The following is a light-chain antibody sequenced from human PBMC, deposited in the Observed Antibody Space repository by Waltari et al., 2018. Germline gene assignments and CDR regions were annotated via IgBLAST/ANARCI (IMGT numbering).Light chain of an antibody. V-gene: IGKV2-29*03. Sequence: EIVMTQTPPSLSVTPGQPASISCKSSQILLNINGKTYLYWYLQRQCQSQQLLLYDVSSRFSGVPDMFSGSGSATDFTLQISRVEAEDVGVYYCMQGGFSFGPGTKVDIK. CDR2: DVS. CDR1: QILLNINGKTY. J-gene: IGKJ3*01. CDR3: MQGGFS.